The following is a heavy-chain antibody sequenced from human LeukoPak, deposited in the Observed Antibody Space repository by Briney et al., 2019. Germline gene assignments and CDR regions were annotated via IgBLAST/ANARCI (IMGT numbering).Heavy chain of an antibody. J-gene: IGHJ6*02. Sequence: ASVGVSCKASGYTFTSYDVNWVRQAPGQGLEWMGWMSPNSGNTGYAQKFQGRVTMTRSASISTAYMELSSLRSEDTAVYYCARVGYYGMDVWGQGTTVTVSS. CDR2: MSPNSGNT. V-gene: IGHV1-8*01. D-gene: IGHD3-16*01. CDR1: GYTFTSYD. CDR3: ARVGYYGMDV.